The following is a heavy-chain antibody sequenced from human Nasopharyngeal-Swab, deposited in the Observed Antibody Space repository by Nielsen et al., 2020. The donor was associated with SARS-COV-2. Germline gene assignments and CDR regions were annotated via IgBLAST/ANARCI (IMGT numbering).Heavy chain of an antibody. J-gene: IGHJ5*02. Sequence: WIRQPPGKGLEWIGSIYYSGSTYYNLSLKSRVTISVDTSRNQFSLKLSSVTAADTAVYYCARLGYGDSNWFDPWGQGTLVTVSS. CDR3: ARLGYGDSNWFDP. D-gene: IGHD4-17*01. CDR2: IYYSGST. V-gene: IGHV4-39*01.